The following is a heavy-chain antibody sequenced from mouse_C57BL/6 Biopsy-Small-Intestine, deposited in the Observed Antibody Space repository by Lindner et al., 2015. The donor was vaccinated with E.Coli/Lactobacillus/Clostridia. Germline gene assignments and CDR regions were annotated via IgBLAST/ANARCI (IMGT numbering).Heavy chain of an antibody. Sequence: VQLQESGPGLVXPSQSLSITCTVSGFSLTSYGVDWVRQSPGKGLEWLGVIWGVGSTNYNSALKSRLSISKDNSKSQVFLKMNSLQTDDTAMYYCASNYGSPFAYWGQGTLVTVSA. J-gene: IGHJ3*01. V-gene: IGHV2-6*01. CDR1: GFSLTSYG. CDR2: IWGVGST. D-gene: IGHD1-1*01. CDR3: ASNYGSPFAY.